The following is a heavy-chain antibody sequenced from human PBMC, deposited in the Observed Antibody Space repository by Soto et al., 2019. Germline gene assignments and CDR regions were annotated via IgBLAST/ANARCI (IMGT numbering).Heavy chain of an antibody. V-gene: IGHV3-73*02. Sequence: EMQLVESGGGLVRPGGPLKLSCAASGFTFSAFNVHWVRQASGKGLEWIGQIGGKANSYATTFAASVIGRFTISRDYSKETYDRRISCLKSEDTAVYYCARQVRVFGPVSDLLWYFDVGGRGSPVTGSS. D-gene: IGHD3-3*01. CDR3: ARQVRVFGPVSDLLWYFDV. J-gene: IGHJ2*01. CDR2: IGGKANSYAT. CDR1: GFTFSAFN.